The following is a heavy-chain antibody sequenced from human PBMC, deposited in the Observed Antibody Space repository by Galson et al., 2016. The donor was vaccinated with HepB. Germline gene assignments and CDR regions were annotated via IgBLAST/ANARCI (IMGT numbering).Heavy chain of an antibody. CDR1: GFTFSSVW. CDR3: ALYYYDSSGFVEYFQQ. Sequence: SLRLSCATSGFTFSSVWMSWVRQAPGKGLEWVANINPYGSEKYYVDSLKGRFTISRDNAKNSLYLQMNSLRAEDTAVYYCALYYYDSSGFVEYFQQWGQGTRVTVSS. CDR2: INPYGSEK. V-gene: IGHV3-7*03. D-gene: IGHD3-22*01. J-gene: IGHJ1*01.